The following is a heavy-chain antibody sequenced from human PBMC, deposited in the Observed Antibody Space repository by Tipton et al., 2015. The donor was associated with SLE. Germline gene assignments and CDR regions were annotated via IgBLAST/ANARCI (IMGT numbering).Heavy chain of an antibody. V-gene: IGHV3-21*01. D-gene: IGHD6-6*01. Sequence: SLRLSCAASGFTFSSYSMNWVRQAPGKGLEWVSSISSSSSHIYYAHSVKGRFTISRDNAKNSLYLQMNSLRAEDTDVYYCARPSRSSSSFLDYYYYGMDVWGQGTTVTVSS. CDR2: ISSSSSHI. CDR3: ARPSRSSSSFLDYYYYGMDV. CDR1: GFTFSSYS. J-gene: IGHJ6*02.